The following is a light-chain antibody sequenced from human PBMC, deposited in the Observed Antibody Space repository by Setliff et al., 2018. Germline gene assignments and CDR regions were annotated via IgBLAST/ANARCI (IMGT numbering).Light chain of an antibody. CDR3: SSYAGSSTVV. J-gene: IGLJ2*01. CDR1: SSDVGKHNF. V-gene: IGLV2-23*02. Sequence: QSVLTQPASVSGSPGQSVTISCSGTSSDVGKHNFVSWYQQSPGKAPTLVIFEVSKRPSRVSNRFSGSKYGNTASLTISGLQAEDEADYYCSSYAGSSTVVFGGGTKVTVL. CDR2: EVS.